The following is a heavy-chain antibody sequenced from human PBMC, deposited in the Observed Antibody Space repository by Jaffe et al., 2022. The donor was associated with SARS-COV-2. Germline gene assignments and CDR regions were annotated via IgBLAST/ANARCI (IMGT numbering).Heavy chain of an antibody. CDR2: IQISGYI. V-gene: IGHV4-61*02. CDR3: ARGPPFGGNSGGHDY. CDR1: GDSISSGGYY. D-gene: IGHD2-21*02. J-gene: IGHJ4*02. Sequence: QVQLQESGPGLVEPSQILSLTCTVSGDSISSGGYYWSWIRQPPAGEALEWIGRIQISGYIDYNPSFKSRVTISVDTSKNQLSLKVSSVTAADTAVYFCARGPPFGGNSGGHDYWGQGTLVSVSS.